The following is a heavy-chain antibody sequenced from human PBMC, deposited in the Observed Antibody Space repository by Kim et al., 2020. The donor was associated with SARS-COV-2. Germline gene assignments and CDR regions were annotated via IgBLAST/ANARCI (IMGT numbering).Heavy chain of an antibody. CDR3: TRGSKGYPLDY. CDR1: GFTFSDHF. CDR2: VRNKANSYTT. V-gene: IGHV3-72*01. J-gene: IGHJ4*02. Sequence: GGSPRLSCAASGFTFSDHFMDWVRQAPGKGLEWVGRVRNKANSYTTAYAASVKGRFTISRDDSKKLLYLQMNSLKTEDTAVYYCTRGSKGYPLDYWGQGT. D-gene: IGHD2-2*01.